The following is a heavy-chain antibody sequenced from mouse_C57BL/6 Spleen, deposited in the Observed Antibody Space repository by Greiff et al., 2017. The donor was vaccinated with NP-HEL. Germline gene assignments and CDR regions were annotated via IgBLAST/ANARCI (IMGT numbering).Heavy chain of an antibody. CDR1: GYSITSGYY. V-gene: IGHV3-6*01. J-gene: IGHJ2*01. CDR3: ARGGYDEGH. CDR2: ISYDGSN. D-gene: IGHD2-2*01. Sequence: EVQRVESGPGLVKPSQSLSLTCSVTGYSITSGYYWNWIRQFPGNKLEWMGYISYDGSNNYNPSLKNRISITRDTSKNQFFLKLNSVTTEDTATYYCARGGYDEGHWGQGTTLTVSS.